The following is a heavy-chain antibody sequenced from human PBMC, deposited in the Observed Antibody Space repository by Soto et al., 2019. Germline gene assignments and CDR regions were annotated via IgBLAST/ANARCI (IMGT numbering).Heavy chain of an antibody. V-gene: IGHV4-59*08. CDR3: ARHSTPNGYSSHPGEAFDI. J-gene: IGHJ3*02. CDR2: IYYSGST. CDR1: GGSISSYY. Sequence: SETLSLTCTVSGGSISSYYWSWIRQPPGKGLEWIGYIYYSGSTNYNPSLKSRVTISVDTSKNQFSLKLSSVTAADTAVYYCARHSTPNGYSSHPGEAFDIWGQGTMVTVSS. D-gene: IGHD6-13*01.